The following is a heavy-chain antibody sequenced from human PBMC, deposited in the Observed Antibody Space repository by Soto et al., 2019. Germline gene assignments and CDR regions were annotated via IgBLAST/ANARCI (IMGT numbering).Heavy chain of an antibody. D-gene: IGHD3-22*01. Sequence: ASVKGSCKASGFTFTSSAVQWVRQARGQRLEWIGWIVVGSGNTNYAQKFQERVTITRDMSTSTAYMELSSLRSEDTAVYYCAADPYYYDSSGYWVGYWGQGTLVTVSS. CDR2: IVVGSGNT. V-gene: IGHV1-58*01. CDR3: AADPYYYDSSGYWVGY. J-gene: IGHJ4*02. CDR1: GFTFTSSA.